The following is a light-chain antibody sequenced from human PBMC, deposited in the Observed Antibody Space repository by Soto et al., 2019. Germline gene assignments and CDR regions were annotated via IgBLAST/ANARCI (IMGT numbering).Light chain of an antibody. CDR2: GAS. V-gene: IGKV1-5*01. J-gene: IGKJ1*01. CDR3: QQSYSFLRT. Sequence: DIQMTQSPSSLSGSVGDRVTITCRASQTISSWLAWYQQKPGKAPKLLISGASTLRSGVPSRFSGSGSGTDFTLTIGSLQPEDFGTYYCQQSYSFLRTFGPGTKVDI. CDR1: QTISSW.